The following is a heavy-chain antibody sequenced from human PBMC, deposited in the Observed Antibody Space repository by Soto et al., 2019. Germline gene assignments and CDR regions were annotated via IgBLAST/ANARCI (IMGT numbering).Heavy chain of an antibody. D-gene: IGHD3-16*02. J-gene: IGHJ2*01. CDR1: GGTFSSYA. V-gene: IGHV1-69*12. CDR3: SITFGGVIVARRWYFDL. Sequence: QVQLVQSGAEVKKPGSSVKVSCKASGGTFSSYAISWVRQAPGQGLEWMGGIIPIFGTANYAQKFQGRVTITADESTSTAYMELSSLRSEDTAVYYCSITFGGVIVARRWYFDLWGRGTLVTVSS. CDR2: IIPIFGTA.